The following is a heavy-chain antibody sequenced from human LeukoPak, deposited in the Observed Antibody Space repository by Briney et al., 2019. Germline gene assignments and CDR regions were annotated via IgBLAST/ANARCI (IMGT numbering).Heavy chain of an antibody. J-gene: IGHJ4*02. V-gene: IGHV1-8*03. CDR3: ARYDSSGYGY. CDR2: MNPNSGNT. D-gene: IGHD3-22*01. CDR1: GYAFTSYD. Sequence: GASVKVSCKASGYAFTSYDINWVRQATGQGLEWMGWMNPNSGNTGYAQKFQGKVTITRNTSISTAYMELSSLRSEDTAVYYCARYDSSGYGYWGQGTLVTVSS.